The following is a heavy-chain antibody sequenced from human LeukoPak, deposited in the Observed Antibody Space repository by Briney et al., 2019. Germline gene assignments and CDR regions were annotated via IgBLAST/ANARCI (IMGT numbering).Heavy chain of an antibody. CDR2: IYSNGST. CDR3: ARGMVATGS. Sequence: GGSLRLSCAASGFTVSYNYMSWVRQAPGKGLEWVSIIYSNGSTYHADSVEGRFTISRDNSKNTVDLQMNSLKAEGTAVYYCARGMVATGSWGQGTLVTVSS. J-gene: IGHJ5*02. D-gene: IGHD5-12*01. CDR1: GFTVSYNY. V-gene: IGHV3-66*02.